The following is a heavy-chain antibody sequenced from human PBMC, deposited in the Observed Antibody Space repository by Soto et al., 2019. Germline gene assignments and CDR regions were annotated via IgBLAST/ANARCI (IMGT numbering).Heavy chain of an antibody. J-gene: IGHJ6*03. CDR2: IIPILGIA. CDR3: PRPTTSPDYLEYYDRDV. CDR1: GSTVPSCD. Sequence: SVRVSSGSPGSTVPSCDINWVRRAPGQGLVCIGRIIPILGIARYAQKFQGRVTSTADKSTSTANMERSSLGSEGTAVYYCPRPTTSPDYLEYYDRDVWGNGSAVTV. D-gene: IGHD1-1*01. V-gene: IGHV1-69*04.